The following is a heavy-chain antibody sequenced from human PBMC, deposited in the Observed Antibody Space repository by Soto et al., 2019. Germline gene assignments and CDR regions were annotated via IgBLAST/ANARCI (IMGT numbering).Heavy chain of an antibody. J-gene: IGHJ6*02. CDR2: IIPILGIA. Sequence: QVQLVQSGAEVKKPGSSVKVSCKAYGGTFSSYTISWVRQAPGQGLEWMGRIIPILGIANYAQKFQGRVTITEDKSKSTAYMELSSLRSEDTAVYYCARAPGRITMVRGPGYYGMDVWGQGTTVTVSS. CDR3: ARAPGRITMVRGPGYYGMDV. CDR1: GGTFSSYT. D-gene: IGHD3-10*01. V-gene: IGHV1-69*02.